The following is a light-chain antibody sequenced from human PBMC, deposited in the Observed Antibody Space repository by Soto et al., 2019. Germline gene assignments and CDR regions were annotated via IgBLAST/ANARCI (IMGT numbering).Light chain of an antibody. V-gene: IGKV3D-15*01. CDR1: QPSVRTY. CDR2: GTS. Sequence: DIVLTQSPATLSFSLGATATLSCTASQPSVRTYLAWYQQKPGQAPRLLIFGTSSMATGIPARFSGSGSGTDFTLTISSLQSEDFAVYYCQQYHDWPRTFGQGTQVEIK. CDR3: QQYHDWPRT. J-gene: IGKJ1*01.